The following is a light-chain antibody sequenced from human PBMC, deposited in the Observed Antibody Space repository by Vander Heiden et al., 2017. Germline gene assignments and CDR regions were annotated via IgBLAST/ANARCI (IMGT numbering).Light chain of an antibody. Sequence: DILVTPSPLSLPVTPGEPASISCRSSQGLLHSNGNNYLDWYLPKPGPPPPVLIYLSCKRASGAPDRCSGSGSGTDFTLKSSRVEDEDVGVYYCMQALQTPLTFGGGTKVEIK. CDR1: QGLLHSNGNNY. CDR2: LSC. CDR3: MQALQTPLT. V-gene: IGKV2-28*01. J-gene: IGKJ4*01.